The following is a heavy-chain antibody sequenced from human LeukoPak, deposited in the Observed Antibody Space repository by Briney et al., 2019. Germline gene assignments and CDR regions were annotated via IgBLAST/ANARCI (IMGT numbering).Heavy chain of an antibody. CDR2: IRFDGSSK. CDR1: GFTFSSYG. Sequence: GGSLRLSCAASGFTFSSYGMHWVRQAPGKGLEWVAFIRFDGSSKFYTDSVKGRFTISRDNSKNTLNLQMNSLRAEDTAVYYCAKDYIYVGWGNAFDIWGQGTMVTVSS. D-gene: IGHD3-16*01. J-gene: IGHJ3*02. CDR3: AKDYIYVGWGNAFDI. V-gene: IGHV3-30*02.